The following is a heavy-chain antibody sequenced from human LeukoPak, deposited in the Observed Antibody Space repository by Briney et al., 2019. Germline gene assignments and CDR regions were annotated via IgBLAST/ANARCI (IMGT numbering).Heavy chain of an antibody. Sequence: GGSLRLSCAASGFSVANDRMSWVRQAPGKGLEWVSTVYGGGNTAYADSVKGRFTISRDTSKNTLLLQMNSLRVEDTALYFCVRERFGAIVESWGQGALVIVSS. D-gene: IGHD5-24*01. J-gene: IGHJ4*02. CDR1: GFSVANDR. CDR2: VYGGGNT. CDR3: VRERFGAIVES. V-gene: IGHV3-53*01.